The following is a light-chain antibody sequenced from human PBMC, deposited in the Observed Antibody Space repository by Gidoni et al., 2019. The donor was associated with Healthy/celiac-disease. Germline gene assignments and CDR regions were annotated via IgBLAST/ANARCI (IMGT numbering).Light chain of an antibody. CDR1: SSDGGGYNY. Sequence: QPALTQPASASASPAQSITTSCTGTSSDGGGYNYVSWYQQHPDTAPTLIIYEVRHRPAVVSNRFSGSKSGNAASLTISGHEADDEADYCCSSYASNSKVFGTGTKVTVL. CDR3: SSYASNSKV. CDR2: EVR. V-gene: IGLV2-14*01. J-gene: IGLJ1*01.